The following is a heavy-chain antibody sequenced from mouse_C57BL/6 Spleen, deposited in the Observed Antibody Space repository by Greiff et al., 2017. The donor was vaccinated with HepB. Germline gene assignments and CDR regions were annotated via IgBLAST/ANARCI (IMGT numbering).Heavy chain of an antibody. CDR2: IHPNSGST. Sequence: VQLQQPGAELVKPGASVKLSCKASGYTFTSYWMHWVKQRPGQGLEWIGMIHPNSGSTNYNEKFKSKATLTVDKSSSTAYMQLSSLTSEDSAVYYCARPYYYGSFFDYWGQGTTLTVSS. V-gene: IGHV1-64*01. D-gene: IGHD1-1*01. CDR3: ARPYYYGSFFDY. CDR1: GYTFTSYW. J-gene: IGHJ2*01.